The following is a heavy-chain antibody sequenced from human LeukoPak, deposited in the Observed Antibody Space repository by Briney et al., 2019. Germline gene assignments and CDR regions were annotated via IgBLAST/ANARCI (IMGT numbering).Heavy chain of an antibody. D-gene: IGHD3-22*01. J-gene: IGHJ4*02. CDR3: ARSSGSYRPFDS. V-gene: IGHV3-48*03. CDR2: ISHTGDI. Sequence: GESLKISCVASGFIFSNFEMNWVRQAPGKGLEWISHISHTGDIKYADSVKGRFTISRENAKNSHYLQMTSLRAEDTAVYYCARSSGSYRPFDSWGQGTLVTVSS. CDR1: GFIFSNFE.